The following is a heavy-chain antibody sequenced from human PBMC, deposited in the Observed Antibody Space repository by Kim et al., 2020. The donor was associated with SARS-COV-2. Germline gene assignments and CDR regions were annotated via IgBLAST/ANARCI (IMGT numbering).Heavy chain of an antibody. CDR1: GGSFSTSSYY. CDR3: ARRSRGAGSPGY. Sequence: SETLSLTCTVSGGSFSTSSYYWDWIRQPPGKGLEWIGGFYYTGTMYFNPSLKSRVTISVDTSKKQFSLKLTSVTAADTAVYYCARRSRGAGSPGYWGQGT. V-gene: IGHV4-39*01. D-gene: IGHD3-10*01. CDR2: FYYTGTM. J-gene: IGHJ4*02.